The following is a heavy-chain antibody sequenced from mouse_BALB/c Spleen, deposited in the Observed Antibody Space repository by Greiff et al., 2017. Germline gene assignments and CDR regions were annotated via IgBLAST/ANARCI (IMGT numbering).Heavy chain of an antibody. V-gene: IGHV3-2*02. CDR1: GYSITSDYA. CDR3: ARRRRYAMDY. Sequence: DVQLQESGPGLVKPSQSLSLTCTVTGYSITSDYAWNWIRQFPGNKLEWMGYISYSGSTSYNPSLKSRISITRDTSKNQFFLQLNSVTTEDTATYYCARRRRYAMDYWGQGTSVTVSS. CDR2: ISYSGST. J-gene: IGHJ4*01.